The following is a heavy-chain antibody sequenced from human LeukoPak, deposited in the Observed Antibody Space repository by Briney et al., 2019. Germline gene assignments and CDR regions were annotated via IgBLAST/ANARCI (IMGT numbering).Heavy chain of an antibody. CDR2: IREDGNKD. D-gene: IGHD1-26*01. CDR3: ARDEVGGPLKY. CDR1: GFTFSSYW. V-gene: IGHV3-7*01. Sequence: GGSLRLSCAASGFTFSSYWMTWVRQAPGKGLEWVANIREDGNKDNYIDSVRGRFTISRDNAENSLYLQMNSLRAEDTAVYYCARDEVGGPLKYWGQGILVTVSS. J-gene: IGHJ4*02.